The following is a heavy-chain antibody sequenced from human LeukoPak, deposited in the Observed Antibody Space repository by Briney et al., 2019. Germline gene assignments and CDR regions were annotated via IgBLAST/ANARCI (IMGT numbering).Heavy chain of an antibody. D-gene: IGHD6-13*01. Sequence: SETLSLTCTVSGGSISSYYWSWIRQPPGKGLEWIGYIYYSGSTNYNPSLKSRVTISVDTSKNQFSLELSSVTAADTAVYYCARDRVQQLVRGNYYYYYGMDVWGKGTTVTVSS. CDR2: IYYSGST. CDR1: GGSISSYY. V-gene: IGHV4-59*01. CDR3: ARDRVQQLVRGNYYYYYGMDV. J-gene: IGHJ6*04.